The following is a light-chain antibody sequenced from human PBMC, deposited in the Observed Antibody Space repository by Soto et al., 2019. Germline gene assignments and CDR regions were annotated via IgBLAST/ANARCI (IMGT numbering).Light chain of an antibody. J-gene: IGKJ1*01. Sequence: EIVLTQSPGALSLSRGERAALSCRASQSVSSSYLAWYQQKPGQAPRLLFYGASSRATGIPDRFSGSGSGTDFTLTISSLQSEDFAVYYCQQYNNWPRTFGQGTKVDIK. CDR2: GAS. CDR1: QSVSSSY. V-gene: IGKV3-20*01. CDR3: QQYNNWPRT.